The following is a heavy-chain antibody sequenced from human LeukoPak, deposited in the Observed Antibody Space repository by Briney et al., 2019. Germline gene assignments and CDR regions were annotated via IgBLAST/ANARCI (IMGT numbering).Heavy chain of an antibody. Sequence: GGSLRLSCAASGFTFSSYGMHWVRQAPGKGLEWVAFMRYDGRNKYYTDSVKGRFTISRDNSKNILLLQMNSLRAEDTAVYYCANDRGAYYDSSGYIDCWGQGTLVTVS. J-gene: IGHJ4*02. CDR3: ANDRGAYYDSSGYIDC. V-gene: IGHV3-30*02. CDR2: MRYDGRNK. D-gene: IGHD3-22*01. CDR1: GFTFSSYG.